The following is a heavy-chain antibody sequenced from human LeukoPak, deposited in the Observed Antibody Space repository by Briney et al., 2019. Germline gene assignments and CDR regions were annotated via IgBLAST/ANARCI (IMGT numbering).Heavy chain of an antibody. CDR3: ARDQAPSFSGGHYDAFDI. V-gene: IGHV3-7*01. CDR1: GFTFSNYW. D-gene: IGHD1-26*01. CDR2: IRQDGGTK. Sequence: GGSLRLSCAASGFTFSNYWMTWLRQAPGRGLEWVANIRQDGGTKYYVDSVKGRFTISRDNAMNSLYLQMNSLRAEDTAVYYCARDQAPSFSGGHYDAFDIWGQGTMVTVSS. J-gene: IGHJ3*02.